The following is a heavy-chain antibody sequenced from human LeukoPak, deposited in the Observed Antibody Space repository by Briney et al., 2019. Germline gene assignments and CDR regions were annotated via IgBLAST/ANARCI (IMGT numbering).Heavy chain of an antibody. Sequence: RGSLRLSCTASGFIFRTYPMNWVPQAPGKGLEWVSYISSSSGNIYYADSMKGGFNISRDNTKKLLYLQMNSLRAEDTAVYYCARGLAGGRFDLWGQGTLVTVSS. V-gene: IGHV3-21*01. CDR1: GFIFRTYP. D-gene: IGHD3-16*01. CDR2: ISSSSGNI. J-gene: IGHJ5*02. CDR3: ARGLAGGRFDL.